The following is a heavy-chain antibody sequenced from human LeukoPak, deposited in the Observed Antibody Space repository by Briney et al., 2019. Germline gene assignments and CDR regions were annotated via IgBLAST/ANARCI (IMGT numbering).Heavy chain of an antibody. CDR3: AGRSPYSSRWFDMASWFELFDY. V-gene: IGHV4-39*01. CDR2: IYYSGST. Sequence: PSETLSLTCTVSGVSISSSNSYWGWIRQPPGKGLEWIGSIYYSGSTYYNPSLKSRVTISVDTSKNQFSLKLSSVTAADTAVYYCAGRSPYSSRWFDMASWFELFDYWGQGTLVTVSS. J-gene: IGHJ4*02. D-gene: IGHD6-13*01. CDR1: GVSISSSNSY.